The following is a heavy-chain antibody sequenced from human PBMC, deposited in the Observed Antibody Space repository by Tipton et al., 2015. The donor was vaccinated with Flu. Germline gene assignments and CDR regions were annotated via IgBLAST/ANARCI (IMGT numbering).Heavy chain of an antibody. Sequence: TLSLTCTVSGGSISTYYWSWIRQPPGKGLEWIGYIYYSGSTNYNPSLKSRVTISVDTSKNQFSLKLSSVTAADTAVYYCARDPATDDYGLGSHFDGMDVWGKGTTLTVSS. CDR1: GGSISTYY. V-gene: IGHV4-59*12. CDR3: ARDPATDDYGLGSHFDGMDV. CDR2: IYYSGST. D-gene: IGHD3-10*01. J-gene: IGHJ6*04.